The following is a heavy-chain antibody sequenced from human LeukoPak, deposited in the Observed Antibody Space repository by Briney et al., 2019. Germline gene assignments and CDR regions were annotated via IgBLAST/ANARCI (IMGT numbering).Heavy chain of an antibody. V-gene: IGHV4-61*08. CDR2: IYYSGST. J-gene: IGHJ4*02. D-gene: IGHD3-10*01. CDR3: ARDRGGAYGSGSYYSH. CDR1: GDSISSGGYS. Sequence: PSQTLSLTCAVSGDSISSGGYSWSWIRQPPGKGLEWIGYIYYSGSTNYNPSLKSRVTISVDTSKNQFSLKLSSVTAADTAVYYCARDRGGAYGSGSYYSHWGQGTLVTVSS.